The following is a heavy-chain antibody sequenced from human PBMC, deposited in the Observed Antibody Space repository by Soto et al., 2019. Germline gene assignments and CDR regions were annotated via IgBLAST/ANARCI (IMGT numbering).Heavy chain of an antibody. CDR2: ISWNSGSI. D-gene: IGHD4-17*01. V-gene: IGHV3-9*01. Sequence: PGGSLRLSCAASGITFDDYAMHWVRQAPGKGLEWVSGISWNSGSIGYADSVKGRFTISRDNAKNSLYLQMNSLRAEDTALYYCAKDKSGDYVPYYFDYWGQGTLVTVSS. CDR1: GITFDDYA. J-gene: IGHJ4*02. CDR3: AKDKSGDYVPYYFDY.